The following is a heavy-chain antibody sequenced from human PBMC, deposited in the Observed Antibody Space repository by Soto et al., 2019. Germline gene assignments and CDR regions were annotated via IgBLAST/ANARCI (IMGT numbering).Heavy chain of an antibody. CDR2: ISYDGSNK. Sequence: QVQLVESGGGVVQPGRSLRLSCAASGFTFSSYAMHWVRQAPGKGLEWVAVISYDGSNKYYADSVKGRFTISRDNSKNTLYLQMNRLRAEDTAVYYCARDRLRFADYWGQGTLFTVSS. V-gene: IGHV3-30-3*01. CDR1: GFTFSSYA. J-gene: IGHJ4*02. D-gene: IGHD3-3*01. CDR3: ARDRLRFADY.